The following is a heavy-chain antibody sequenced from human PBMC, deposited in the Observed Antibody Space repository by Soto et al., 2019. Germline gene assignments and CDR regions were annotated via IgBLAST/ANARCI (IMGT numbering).Heavy chain of an antibody. D-gene: IGHD4-17*01. J-gene: IGHJ2*01. CDR1: GYTFTSYG. CDR3: AKTYGDFYWYFDL. V-gene: IGHV1-18*01. CDR2: IRVYNGAT. Sequence: QAQLVQSGTEVKRPGASVKVSCKASGYTFTSYGISWVRQAPGQGFEWLGWIRVYNGATNYAEKLQGRVTVTIDPSANTAYMELRNLRSDDTAVYFCAKTYGDFYWYFDLWGRGTLVTVSS.